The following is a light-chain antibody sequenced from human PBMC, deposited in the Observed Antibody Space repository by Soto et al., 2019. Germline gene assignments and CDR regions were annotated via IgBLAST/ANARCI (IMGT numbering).Light chain of an antibody. CDR3: QQRSNWPT. V-gene: IGKV3-11*01. J-gene: IGKJ2*01. CDR1: QSVSSY. Sequence: EIVLTQSPATLSLSPGERATLSCRASQSVSSYLAGYQQSPGQSPRLLIYDASNRATGIPARFSGSGSGTDFILTIISLEPDDFAVYYFQQRSNWPTFGHGTKLEI. CDR2: DAS.